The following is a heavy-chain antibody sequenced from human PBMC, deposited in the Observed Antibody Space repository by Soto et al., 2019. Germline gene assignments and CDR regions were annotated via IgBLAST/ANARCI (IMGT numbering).Heavy chain of an antibody. CDR1: GFTFSSYA. CDR2: ISYDGSNK. V-gene: IGHV3-30-3*01. D-gene: IGHD3-10*01. CDR3: ARGAHITMVRGVVVDY. Sequence: QVQLVESGGGVVQPGRSLRLPCAASGFTFSSYAMHWVRQAPGKGLEWVAVISYDGSNKYYADSVKGRFTISRDNSKNTLYLQMNSLRAEDTAVYYCARGAHITMVRGVVVDYWGQGTLVTVSS. J-gene: IGHJ4*02.